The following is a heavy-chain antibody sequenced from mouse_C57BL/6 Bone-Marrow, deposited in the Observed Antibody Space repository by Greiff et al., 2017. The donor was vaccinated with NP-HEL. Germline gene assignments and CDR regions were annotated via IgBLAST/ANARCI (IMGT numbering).Heavy chain of an antibody. Sequence: EVQVVESGGGLVKPGGSLKLSCAASGFTFSDYGMHWVRQAPEKGLEWVAYISSGSSTIYYADTVKGRFTISRDNAKNTLFLQITSLRSEDTAMYYCARGTTAPFDYWGQGTTLTVSS. D-gene: IGHD1-2*01. CDR1: GFTFSDYG. V-gene: IGHV5-17*01. CDR2: ISSGSSTI. J-gene: IGHJ2*01. CDR3: ARGTTAPFDY.